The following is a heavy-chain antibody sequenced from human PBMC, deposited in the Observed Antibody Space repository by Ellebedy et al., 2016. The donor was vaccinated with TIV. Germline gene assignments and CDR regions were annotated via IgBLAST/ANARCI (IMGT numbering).Heavy chain of an antibody. CDR2: ISDTGITT. D-gene: IGHD2-15*01. CDR3: VKGDSVYYYMDV. Sequence: GESLKISCAASGFTFSNSAMTWVRQVTGQGLGWVSGISDTGITTYYADSAKGRFTISRDNSRSTLYLQMNSLRAEDTAVYYCVKGDSVYYYMDVWGKGTTVTVSS. J-gene: IGHJ6*03. V-gene: IGHV3-23*01. CDR1: GFTFSNSA.